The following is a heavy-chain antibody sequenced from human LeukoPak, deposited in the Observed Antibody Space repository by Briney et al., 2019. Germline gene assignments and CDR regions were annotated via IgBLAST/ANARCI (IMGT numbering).Heavy chain of an antibody. D-gene: IGHD5-24*01. CDR2: INHSGST. CDR3: ARDGDGYSLSPYYYYMDV. V-gene: IGHV4-34*01. Sequence: SETLSLTCAVYGGSFSGYYWSWIRQPPGKGLEWIGEINHSGSTNYNPSLKSRVTISVDTSKNQFSLKLSSVTAADTAVYYCARDGDGYSLSPYYYYMDVWGKGTTVTVSS. CDR1: GGSFSGYY. J-gene: IGHJ6*03.